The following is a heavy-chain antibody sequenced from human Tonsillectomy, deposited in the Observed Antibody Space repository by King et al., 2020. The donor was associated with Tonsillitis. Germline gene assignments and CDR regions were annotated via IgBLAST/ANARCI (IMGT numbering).Heavy chain of an antibody. J-gene: IGHJ6*02. V-gene: IGHV3-30*02. CDR1: QFTFSSYA. CDR2: IGYDGSSK. CDR3: AKDLGRSGNPLDV. D-gene: IGHD3-22*01. Sequence: VQLVESGGGVVQPGGSLRLSCAASQFTFSSYAMLWVRQAPGKGLEWVAYIGYDGSSKNYPDSLKGRFTVSRDNSKNTLYLQMNSLRPDDTAVYYCAKDLGRSGNPLDVWGQGTTVTVSS.